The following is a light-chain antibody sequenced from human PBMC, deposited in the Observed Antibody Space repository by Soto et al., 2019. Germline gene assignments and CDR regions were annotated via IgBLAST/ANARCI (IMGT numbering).Light chain of an antibody. Sequence: QLSLSPCYRSASVGGSVTIACRTRRVSSRYLAWYQQKPGRAPKLLISAASTLQSGVPARFSGSGSGTDFTLTISSLQPEDFATYYCQLLATSLVTFGGGTKVDIK. V-gene: IGKV1-9*01. J-gene: IGKJ4*01. CDR3: QLLATSLVT. CDR2: AAS. CDR1: RVSSRY.